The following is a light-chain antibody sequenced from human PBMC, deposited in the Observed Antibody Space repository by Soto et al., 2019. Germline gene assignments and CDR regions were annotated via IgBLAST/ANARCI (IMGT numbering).Light chain of an antibody. CDR2: DVN. CDR3: NSYTSGSTVV. V-gene: IGLV2-14*01. CDR1: NSDVGAYNY. Sequence: QSALTQPASVSGSPGQSITISCTGTNSDVGAYNYVSWYQQHPGKAPKLMIYDVNNRPSGVSDRFSGSKSGNTASLTISGLQAEDESDYYCNSYTSGSTVVFGGGTKVTV. J-gene: IGLJ2*01.